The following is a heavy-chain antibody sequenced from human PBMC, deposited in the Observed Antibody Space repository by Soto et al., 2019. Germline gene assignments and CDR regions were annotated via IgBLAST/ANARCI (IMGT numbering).Heavy chain of an antibody. CDR1: GGSFSCYY. J-gene: IGHJ5*02. Sequence: SETLSLTCAVYGGSFSCYYWSWIRQPPGKGLEWIGEINHSGSTNYNPSLKSRVTISVDTSKNQFSLKLSSVTAADTAVYYCARGGVLRYFDLRNWFDPWGQGTLVTVSS. D-gene: IGHD3-9*01. CDR3: ARGGVLRYFDLRNWFDP. CDR2: INHSGST. V-gene: IGHV4-34*01.